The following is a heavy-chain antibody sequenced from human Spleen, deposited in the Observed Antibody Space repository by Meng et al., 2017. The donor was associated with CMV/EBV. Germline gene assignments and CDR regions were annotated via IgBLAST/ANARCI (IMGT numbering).Heavy chain of an antibody. Sequence: RRLSCEAAEYAFSSERMHWVRRAQGKGLVWVSRSDTDGSTTNYAGSVKGRFTISRDNDKNMLYLQMNSLRVEDTAVYYCTRDFLYRGWGQGTLVTVSS. V-gene: IGHV3-74*01. D-gene: IGHD5-12*01. CDR1: EYAFSSER. CDR2: SDTDGSTT. J-gene: IGHJ4*02. CDR3: TRDFLYRG.